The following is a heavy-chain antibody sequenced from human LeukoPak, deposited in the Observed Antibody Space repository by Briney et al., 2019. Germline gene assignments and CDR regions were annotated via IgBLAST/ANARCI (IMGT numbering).Heavy chain of an antibody. CDR3: ASGSGWLDY. D-gene: IGHD6-19*01. CDR1: GFTVSNTF. Sequence: PGGSLRLSCAASGFTVSNTFMSWVRQAPGKGLEWVSVIYSVANTYYADSVKGRFTISRDNSQNTLYLQMNSPTAEATDVYSCASGSGWLDYWGQGTLVTVSS. CDR2: IYSVANT. V-gene: IGHV3-53*01. J-gene: IGHJ4*02.